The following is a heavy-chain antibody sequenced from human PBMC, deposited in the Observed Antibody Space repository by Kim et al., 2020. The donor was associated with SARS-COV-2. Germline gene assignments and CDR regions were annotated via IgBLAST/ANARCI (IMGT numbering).Heavy chain of an antibody. CDR1: GFTFSSYA. V-gene: IGHV3-23*03. CDR3: AKRRTYGDLGY. D-gene: IGHD4-17*01. J-gene: IGHJ4*02. CDR2: IYSGGSST. Sequence: GGSLRLSCAASGFTFSSYAMSWVRQAPGKGLEWVSVIYSGGSSTYYADSVKGRFTISRDNSKNTLYLQMNSLRAEDTAVYYCAKRRTYGDLGYWGQGTLVTVSS.